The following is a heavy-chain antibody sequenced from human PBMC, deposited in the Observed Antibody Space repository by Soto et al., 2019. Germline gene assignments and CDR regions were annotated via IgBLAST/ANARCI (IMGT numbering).Heavy chain of an antibody. CDR3: ANNGGSLRVEYSSGLRDY. Sequence: GGSLRLSCAASGFTFSSYAMSWVRQAPGKGLEWVSAISGSGGSTYYADSVKGRFTISRDNSKNTLYLQMNSLRAEDTAVYYCANNGGSLRVEYSSGLRDYWGQGTLVTVSS. CDR2: ISGSGGST. CDR1: GFTFSSYA. J-gene: IGHJ4*02. V-gene: IGHV3-23*01. D-gene: IGHD6-19*01.